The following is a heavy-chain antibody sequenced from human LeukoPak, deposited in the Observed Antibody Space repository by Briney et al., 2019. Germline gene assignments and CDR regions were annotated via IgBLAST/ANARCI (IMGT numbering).Heavy chain of an antibody. V-gene: IGHV3-48*01. D-gene: IGHD3-22*01. CDR2: ISSSSSTI. CDR3: AKGSRGSGYYLSFDY. CDR1: GFTFSSYS. Sequence: GGSLRLSCAASGFTFSSYSMNWVRQAPGKGLEWVSYISSSSSTIYYADSVKGRFTISRDNAKNSLYLQMNSLRAEDTAVYYCAKGSRGSGYYLSFDYWGQGTLVTVSS. J-gene: IGHJ4*02.